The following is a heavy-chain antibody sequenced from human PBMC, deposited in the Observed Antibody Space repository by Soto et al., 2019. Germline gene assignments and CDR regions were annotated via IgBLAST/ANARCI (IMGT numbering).Heavy chain of an antibody. CDR2: IWYDGSNK. CDR3: ARDVLDYYGSGSLDAFDI. J-gene: IGHJ3*02. D-gene: IGHD3-10*01. Sequence: GGSLRLSCAASGFTFSSYGMHWVRQAPGKGLEWVAVIWYDGSNKYYADSVKGRFTISRDNSKNTLYLQMNSLRAEDTAVYYCARDVLDYYGSGSLDAFDIWGQGTMVTVSS. V-gene: IGHV3-33*01. CDR1: GFTFSSYG.